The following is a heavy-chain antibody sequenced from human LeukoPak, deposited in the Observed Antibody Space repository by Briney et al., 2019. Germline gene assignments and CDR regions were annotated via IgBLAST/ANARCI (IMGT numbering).Heavy chain of an antibody. Sequence: GGSLRLSCAASGFTISGYWMHWVRQAPGKGLVWVSRISGDGSITACADSVKGRFTISRDNAKNTLYLQMNSLRAEDTAVYYCARGRAGNYYNHNDYWGQGTLVTVSS. V-gene: IGHV3-74*01. CDR1: GFTISGYW. CDR3: ARGRAGNYYNHNDY. D-gene: IGHD3-10*01. J-gene: IGHJ4*01. CDR2: ISGDGSIT.